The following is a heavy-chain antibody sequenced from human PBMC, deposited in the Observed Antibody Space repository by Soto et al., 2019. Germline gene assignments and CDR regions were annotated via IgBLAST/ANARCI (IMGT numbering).Heavy chain of an antibody. D-gene: IGHD5-12*01. Sequence: QVRLVQSGPEVKKPEASVKVSCKASGYTFSSSAISWVRQAPGQGPEWMGWISSSGVTNYAQNFQGRVTLTVDSSTTTAYMVVRCLSSADTAIYYCARDHGGYGTFDYWGQGTLVTVSS. CDR2: ISSSGVT. V-gene: IGHV1-18*04. CDR3: ARDHGGYGTFDY. J-gene: IGHJ4*02. CDR1: GYTFSSSA.